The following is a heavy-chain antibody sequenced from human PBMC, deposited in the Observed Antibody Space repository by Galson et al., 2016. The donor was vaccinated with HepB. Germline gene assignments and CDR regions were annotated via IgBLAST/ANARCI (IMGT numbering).Heavy chain of an antibody. J-gene: IGHJ4*02. CDR1: GYTFTTYG. D-gene: IGHD3-10*01. CDR3: AREGVWGV. V-gene: IGHV1-18*01. CDR2: ISGKNGNT. Sequence: SVKVSCKASGYTFTTYGYSWVRQAPGQGLEWMGWISGKNGNTNYAQKFQGRVTMTTDTSTSTAYMELRSLRYDDTAVYYCAREGVWGVWGQGTLATVSS.